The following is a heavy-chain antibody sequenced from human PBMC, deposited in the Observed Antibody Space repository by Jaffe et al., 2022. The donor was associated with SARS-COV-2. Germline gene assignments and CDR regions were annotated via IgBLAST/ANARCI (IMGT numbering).Heavy chain of an antibody. D-gene: IGHD2-2*01. CDR2: ISWNSGSI. J-gene: IGHJ3*02. CDR1: GFTFDDYA. CDR3: AKAGWEDLAMPFFDAFDI. Sequence: EVQLVESGGGLVQPGRSLRLSCAASGFTFDDYAMHWVRQAPGKGLEWVSGISWNSGSIGYADSVKGRFTISRDNAKNSLYLQMNSLRAEDTALYYCAKAGWEDLAMPFFDAFDIWGQGTMVTVSS. V-gene: IGHV3-9*01.